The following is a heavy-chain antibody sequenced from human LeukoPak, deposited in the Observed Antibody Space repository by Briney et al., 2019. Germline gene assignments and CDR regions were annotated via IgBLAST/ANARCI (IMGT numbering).Heavy chain of an antibody. Sequence: PGRSLRLSCAASGFTFSSYGMHWVRQAPGKGLEWVAVISYDGSNKYYADSVKGRFTISRDNSKNTLFLQMNSLRAEDTAVYYCASLPQTHYYDFWSGYQGSASYWGQGTLVTVSS. J-gene: IGHJ4*02. CDR1: GFTFSSYG. CDR3: ASLPQTHYYDFWSGYQGSASY. CDR2: ISYDGSNK. V-gene: IGHV3-30*03. D-gene: IGHD3-3*01.